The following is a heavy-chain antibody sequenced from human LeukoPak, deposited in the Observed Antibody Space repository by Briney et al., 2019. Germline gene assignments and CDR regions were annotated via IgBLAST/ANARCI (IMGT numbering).Heavy chain of an antibody. CDR1: GYTFTGYY. CDR2: INPNSGGT. J-gene: IGHJ4*02. D-gene: IGHD2-21*02. CDR3: ARDYCGGDCFPDY. V-gene: IGHV1-2*02. Sequence: GASVKVSCKASGYTFTGYYMHWVRQAPGQGLEWVGWINPNSGGTNYAQKFHGRVTMTRDTSISTAYMELSRLRSDDTAVYYCARDYCGGDCFPDYWGQGTLVTVSS.